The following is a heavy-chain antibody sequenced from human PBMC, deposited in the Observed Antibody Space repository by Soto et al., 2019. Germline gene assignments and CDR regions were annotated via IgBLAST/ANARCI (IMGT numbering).Heavy chain of an antibody. D-gene: IGHD6-13*01. CDR2: IYPGDSDT. V-gene: IGHV5-51*01. CDR3: ARTSAAGKYYYGMDV. J-gene: IGHJ6*02. Sequence: GESLKISCKGSGYSFTSYWIGWVRQMPGKGLEWMGIIYPGDSDTRYSPSFQGQVTISADKSISTAYLQWSSLKASDTAMYYCARTSAAGKYYYGMDVWGQGTKVTVSS. CDR1: GYSFTSYW.